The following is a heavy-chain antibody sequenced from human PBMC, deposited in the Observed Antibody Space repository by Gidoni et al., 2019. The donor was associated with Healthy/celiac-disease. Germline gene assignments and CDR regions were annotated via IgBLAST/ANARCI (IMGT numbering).Heavy chain of an antibody. V-gene: IGHV3-53*01. J-gene: IGHJ4*02. CDR2: SGGST. D-gene: IGHD5-18*01. Sequence: SGGSTYYADSVKGRFTISRDNSKNTLYLQMNSLRAEDTAVYYCATGIQLWLPADYWGQGTLVTVSS. CDR3: ATGIQLWLPADY.